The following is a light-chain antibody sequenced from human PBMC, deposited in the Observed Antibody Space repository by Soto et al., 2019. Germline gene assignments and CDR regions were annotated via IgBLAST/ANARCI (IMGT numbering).Light chain of an antibody. CDR3: QQYGSSPYT. Sequence: EIVLTQSPGTLSLSPGERATLSCRASQSVSSSYLAWYQQKPGQAPRLLIYGASSRATGIPYRFSGSGSGTDFTLTISRLEPEDFAVYYCQQYGSSPYTFRQGTKLEIK. CDR2: GAS. CDR1: QSVSSSY. J-gene: IGKJ2*01. V-gene: IGKV3-20*01.